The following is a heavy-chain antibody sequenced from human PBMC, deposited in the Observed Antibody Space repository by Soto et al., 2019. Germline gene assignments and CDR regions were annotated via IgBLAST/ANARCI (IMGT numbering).Heavy chain of an antibody. CDR3: AKLELASFSPS. CDR2: ISGSGGST. V-gene: IGHV3-23*01. D-gene: IGHD1-7*01. CDR1: GFTFSSYA. Sequence: GGSLRLSCAASGFTFSSYAMSWIRQAPGKGLEWVSAISGSGGSTYYADSVKGRFTISRDNSKNTLYLQMNSLRAEDTAVYYCAKLELASFSPSWGQGTLVTVSS. J-gene: IGHJ5*02.